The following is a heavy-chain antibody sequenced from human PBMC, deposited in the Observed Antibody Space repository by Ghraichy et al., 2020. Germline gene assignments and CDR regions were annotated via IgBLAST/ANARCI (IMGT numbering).Heavy chain of an antibody. CDR3: ARHLDGFNPFDY. CDR2: IGGDGGHI. Sequence: LTCAASGFTFNIYSMNWVRQAPGKGLEWVSSIGGDGGHINYADSVKGRFTISRDNAENSLYLQMNSLRVEDTAVYFCARHLDGFNPFDYWGQGTLVTVSS. D-gene: IGHD5-24*01. J-gene: IGHJ4*02. V-gene: IGHV3-21*01. CDR1: GFTFNIYS.